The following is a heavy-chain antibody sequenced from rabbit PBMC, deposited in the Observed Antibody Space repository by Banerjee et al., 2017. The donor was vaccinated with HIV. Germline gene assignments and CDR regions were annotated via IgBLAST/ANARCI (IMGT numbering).Heavy chain of an antibody. J-gene: IGHJ6*01. CDR2: IYGGEGGST. CDR1: GFSFSSSYW. Sequence: QSLEESGGDLVKPGASLTLTCTASGFSFSSSYWICWVRQAPGKGLEWIGCIYGGEGGSTYYASWAKGRFTISKTSSTTVTLQMTSLTAADTATYFCARDLAGVIGWNFGLWGPGTLVTVS. CDR3: ARDLAGVIGWNFGL. D-gene: IGHD4-1*01. V-gene: IGHV1S40*01.